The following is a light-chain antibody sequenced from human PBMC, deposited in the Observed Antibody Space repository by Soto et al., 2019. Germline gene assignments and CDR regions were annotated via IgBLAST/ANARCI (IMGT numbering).Light chain of an antibody. J-gene: IGLJ1*01. CDR1: SSDVGGYNY. Sequence: QSVLPQPASVSGSPGQSITISCTGTSSDVGGYNYVSWYQHHPGKAPKPMIFDVSNRPSGVSNRFSGSKSGNTASLTISGLQPEDEADYYCSSYTTSNTRQIVFGTGTKVTVL. V-gene: IGLV2-14*03. CDR3: SSYTTSNTRQIV. CDR2: DVS.